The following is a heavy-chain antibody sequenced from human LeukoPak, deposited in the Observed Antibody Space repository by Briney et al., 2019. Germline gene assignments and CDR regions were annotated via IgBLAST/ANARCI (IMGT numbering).Heavy chain of an antibody. V-gene: IGHV5-51*01. Sequence: GESLKISCKGSGYSFTTYWIAWVRQMPGKGLEWMGIIYPGDSDTRYSPSFQGQVTISADKSISTAYLQWSSLKASDTAMYYCARLRVLGLQLEGEDAAFHIWGQGTMVTVSS. CDR1: GYSFTTYW. J-gene: IGHJ3*02. CDR3: ARLRVLGLQLEGEDAAFHI. CDR2: IYPGDSDT. D-gene: IGHD1-1*01.